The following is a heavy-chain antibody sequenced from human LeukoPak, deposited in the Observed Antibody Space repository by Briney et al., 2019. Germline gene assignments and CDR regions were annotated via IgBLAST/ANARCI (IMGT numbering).Heavy chain of an antibody. CDR3: GRMGSGSYYKYYFDY. CDR1: GFSLSTSGMC. J-gene: IGHJ4*02. Sequence: ESGPTLVNPTQTLTLTCTFSGFSLSTSGMCVSWIRQPPGKALEWLARIDWDADKYYSTSLKTRLTISKDTSKNQVVLTMTNMDPVDTAPYYCGRMGSGSYYKYYFDYWRQGTLVTVSS. V-gene: IGHV2-70*11. D-gene: IGHD1-26*01. CDR2: IDWDADK.